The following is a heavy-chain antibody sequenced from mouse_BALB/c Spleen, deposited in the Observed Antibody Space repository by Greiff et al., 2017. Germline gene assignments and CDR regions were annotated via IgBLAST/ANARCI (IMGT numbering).Heavy chain of an antibody. V-gene: IGHV5-9-4*01. J-gene: IGHJ4*01. CDR2: ISSGGSYT. D-gene: IGHD2-1*01. CDR1: GFTFSSYA. Sequence: DVHLVESGGGLVKPGGSLKLSCAASGFTFSSYAMSWVRQSPEKRLEWVAEISSGGSYTYYPDTVTGRFTISRDNAKNTLYLEMSSLRSEDTAMYYCARAYGNYLYYAMDYWGQGTSVTVSS. CDR3: ARAYGNYLYYAMDY.